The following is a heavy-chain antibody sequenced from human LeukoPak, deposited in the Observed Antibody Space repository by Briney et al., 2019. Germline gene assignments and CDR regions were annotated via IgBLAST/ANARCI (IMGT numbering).Heavy chain of an antibody. CDR1: GXSISGSSCY. CDR2: IYYSDSGQM. J-gene: IGHJ5*02. Sequence: SETLSLTCTVSGXSISGSSCYWGWIRQSPGRGLEGIGSIYYSDSGQMFYNPSLKSRVTISVDKSKNQFSLKLSSVTAADTAVYYCARDNCSGGSCYPWGQGTLVTVSS. V-gene: IGHV4-39*07. CDR3: ARDNCSGGSCYP. D-gene: IGHD2-15*01.